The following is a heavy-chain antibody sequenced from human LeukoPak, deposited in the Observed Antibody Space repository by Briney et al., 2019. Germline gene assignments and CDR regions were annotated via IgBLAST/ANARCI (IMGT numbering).Heavy chain of an antibody. V-gene: IGHV3-64*01. Sequence: GGSLRLSCAASGFTFSSYAIHWVRQAPGKGLEYVSAISSNGGSTYYANSVKGRFTISRDNSKNTLYFQMGSLRAEDMAVYYCARGPRGSSWPYYAFDIWGQGTMVTVSS. CDR1: GFTFSSYA. CDR3: ARGPRGSSWPYYAFDI. CDR2: ISSNGGST. J-gene: IGHJ3*02. D-gene: IGHD6-13*01.